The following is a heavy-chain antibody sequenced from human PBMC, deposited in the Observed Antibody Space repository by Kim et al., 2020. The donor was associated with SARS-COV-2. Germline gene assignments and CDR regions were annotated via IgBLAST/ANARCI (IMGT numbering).Heavy chain of an antibody. CDR3: ARARAAVAGTDGWFDP. D-gene: IGHD6-19*01. J-gene: IGHJ5*02. CDR1: GGSFSGYY. CDR2: INHSGST. V-gene: IGHV4-34*01. Sequence: SETLSLTCAVYGGSFSGYYWSWIRQPPGKGLEWIGEINHSGSTNYNPSLKSRVTISVDTSKNQFSLKLSSVTAADTAVYYCARARAAVAGTDGWFDPWGQGTLVTVSS.